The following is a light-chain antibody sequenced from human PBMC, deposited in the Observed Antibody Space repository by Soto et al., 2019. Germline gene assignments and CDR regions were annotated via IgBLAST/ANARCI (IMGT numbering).Light chain of an antibody. Sequence: EIVMTQSPATLSVSAGERVPLSCRASQSVSSNLAWYQQKPGQAPRLLIYGASPRATGIPARFSGSGSGTDLTLTISSLQSEDFAVYYCRQYNNWPPLTFGGGTKVEIK. CDR3: RQYNNWPPLT. CDR1: QSVSSN. CDR2: GAS. J-gene: IGKJ4*01. V-gene: IGKV3D-15*01.